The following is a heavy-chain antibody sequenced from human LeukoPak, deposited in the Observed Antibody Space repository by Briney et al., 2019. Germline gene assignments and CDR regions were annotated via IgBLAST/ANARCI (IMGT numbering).Heavy chain of an antibody. CDR3: LPTYYYDSSGYY. V-gene: IGHV3-73*01. J-gene: IGHJ4*02. CDR1: GLTFSGSA. CDR2: IRSKANSYAT. Sequence: GGSLRLSCGASGLTFSGSAMHWVRQASGKGLEWVGRIRSKANSYATAYAASVKGRFTISRDDSKNTAYLQMNSLKTEDTAVYYCLPTYYYDSSGYYWGQGTLVTVSS. D-gene: IGHD3-22*01.